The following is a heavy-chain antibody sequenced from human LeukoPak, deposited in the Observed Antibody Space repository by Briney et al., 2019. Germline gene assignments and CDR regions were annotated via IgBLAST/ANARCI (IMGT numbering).Heavy chain of an antibody. CDR1: GFTFSSYG. D-gene: IGHD3-22*01. CDR2: IRYDGSNK. J-gene: IGHJ5*02. V-gene: IGHV3-30*02. CDR3: APAFSYDSSGYSHETT. Sequence: PGGSLRLPCAASGFTFSSYGMHWVRQAPGKGLEWVAFIRYDGSNKYYADSVKGRFTISRDNSKNTLYLQMNSLRAEDTAVYYCAPAFSYDSSGYSHETTWGQGTLVTVSS.